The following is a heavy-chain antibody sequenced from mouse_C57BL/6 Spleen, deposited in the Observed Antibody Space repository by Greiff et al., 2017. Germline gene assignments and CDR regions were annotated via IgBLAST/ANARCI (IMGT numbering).Heavy chain of an antibody. Sequence: DVKLVESGPELVKPGASVKIPCKASGYTFTDYNMDWVKQSHGKSLEWIGDINPNNGGTIYNQKFKGKATLTVDKSSSTAYMERRSLTSEDTAVYYCARGGSKRAMDYWCQGTSVTVSS. D-gene: IGHD2-5*01. J-gene: IGHJ4*01. CDR1: GYTFTDYN. CDR2: INPNNGGT. CDR3: ARGGSKRAMDY. V-gene: IGHV1-18*01.